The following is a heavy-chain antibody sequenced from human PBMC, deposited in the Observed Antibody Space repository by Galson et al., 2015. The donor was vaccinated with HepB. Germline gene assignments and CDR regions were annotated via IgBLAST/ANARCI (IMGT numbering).Heavy chain of an antibody. J-gene: IGHJ2*01. V-gene: IGHV6-1*01. CDR1: GDSVSSNSAA. CDR2: TYYRSKWYN. Sequence: CAISGDSVSSNSAAWNWIRQSPSRGLEWLGRTYYRSKWYNDYAVSVKSRITINPDTSKNQFSLQLNSVTPEDTAVYYCARDGVWEGYWYFDLWGRGTLVTVSS. CDR3: ARDGVWEGYWYFDL. D-gene: IGHD3-16*01.